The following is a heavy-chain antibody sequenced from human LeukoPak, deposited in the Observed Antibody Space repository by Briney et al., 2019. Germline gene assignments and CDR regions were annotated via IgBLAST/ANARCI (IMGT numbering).Heavy chain of an antibody. CDR3: ARDKGTTAGWYFDY. D-gene: IGHD1-1*01. CDR2: INWNGGST. CDR1: GFTFSNAW. V-gene: IGHV3-20*04. Sequence: GGALRLSCAASGFTFSNAWMSWVRQAPGKGLEWVSGINWNGGSTGYADSVKGRFTISRDNAKNSLYLQMNSLRAEDTALYYCARDKGTTAGWYFDYWGQGTLVTVSS. J-gene: IGHJ4*02.